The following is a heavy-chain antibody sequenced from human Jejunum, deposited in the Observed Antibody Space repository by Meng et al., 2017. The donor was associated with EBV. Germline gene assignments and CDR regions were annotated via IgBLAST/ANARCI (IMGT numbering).Heavy chain of an antibody. CDR1: RGSFSGYY. D-gene: IGHD3-16*02. J-gene: IGHJ4*02. V-gene: IGHV4-34*02. CDR2: INHSGST. Sequence: QGQLRQGRAGLLKPSDTLSLTFAVYRGSFSGYYWSWIRQHPGKGLEWIGEINHSGSTNYNPSLRSRVTISVETSKNQFSLRLNSVTAADTAVYYCARVAFSYTTRSLDSWGQGTLVTVSS. CDR3: ARVAFSYTTRSLDS.